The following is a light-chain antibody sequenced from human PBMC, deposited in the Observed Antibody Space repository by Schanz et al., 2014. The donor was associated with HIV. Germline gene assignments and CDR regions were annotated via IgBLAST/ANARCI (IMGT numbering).Light chain of an antibody. CDR2: KAS. V-gene: IGKV1-5*03. J-gene: IGKJ1*01. Sequence: DIQLTQSPSSLSASVGDSVTITCRASQSITSYLNWYQQKPGKAPKLLIYKASSLESGVPSRFSGSGSGTDFTLTISSLQPDDFATYYCQQYNSDPWTFGHGTKVEIK. CDR3: QQYNSDPWT. CDR1: QSITSY.